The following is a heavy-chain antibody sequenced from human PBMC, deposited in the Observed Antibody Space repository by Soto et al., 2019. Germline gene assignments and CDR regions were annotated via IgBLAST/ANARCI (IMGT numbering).Heavy chain of an antibody. D-gene: IGHD2-21*02. J-gene: IGHJ6*02. V-gene: IGHV1-18*01. CDR1: GYTFTNYG. CDR2: ISVYNGKT. Sequence: QVQLVQSGAEAKKPGASVRVSCKASGYTFTNYGLSWVRQAPGQGLEWMAWISVYNGKTNYAQKFEGRVTDTTDISSNTADMDWGRPRSDDTAVYYCARDDRRGAGAEAGVTATRDYPGMHVWGQGTTVTVSS. CDR3: ARDDRRGAGAEAGVTATRDYPGMHV.